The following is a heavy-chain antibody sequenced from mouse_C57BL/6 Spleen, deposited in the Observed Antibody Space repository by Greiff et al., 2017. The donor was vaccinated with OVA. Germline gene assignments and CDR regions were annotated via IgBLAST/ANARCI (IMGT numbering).Heavy chain of an antibody. J-gene: IGHJ4*01. Sequence: QVQLQQSGAELARPGASVKMSCKASGYTFTSYTMHWVKQRPGQGLEWIGYINPSSGYTKYNQKFKDKATLTADKSSSTAYMQLSSLTSEDAAVYYCATSVVATRAMDYWGQGTSVTVSS. CDR3: ATSVVATRAMDY. V-gene: IGHV1-4*01. CDR1: GYTFTSYT. CDR2: INPSSGYT. D-gene: IGHD1-1*01.